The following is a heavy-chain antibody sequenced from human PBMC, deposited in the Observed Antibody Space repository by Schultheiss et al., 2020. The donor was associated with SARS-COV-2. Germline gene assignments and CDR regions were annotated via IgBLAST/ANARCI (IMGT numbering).Heavy chain of an antibody. CDR1: GGSISSGGYY. CDR3: ARVVSGWFDY. D-gene: IGHD6-19*01. CDR2: IYYSGST. V-gene: IGHV4-61*08. Sequence: SETLSLTCTVSGGSISSGGYYWSWIRQHPGKGLEWIGYIYYSGSTNYNPSLKSRVTISVDTSKNQFSLKLSSVTAADTAVYYCARVVSGWFDYWGQGTLVTVSS. J-gene: IGHJ4*02.